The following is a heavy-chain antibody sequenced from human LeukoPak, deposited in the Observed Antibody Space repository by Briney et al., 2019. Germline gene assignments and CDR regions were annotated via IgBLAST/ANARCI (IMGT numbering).Heavy chain of an antibody. D-gene: IGHD3-16*02. J-gene: IGHJ4*02. CDR2: IYYRGTT. Sequence: PSETLSLTCTISGGSMNYYYWSWIRQPPGQGLEWIGYIYYRGTTNYHPSLKNRVTISIDTSKNQFSLKLYSVTAADTAVYFCARLARFEELSPRYYFDNWGLGTLVTVSS. CDR3: ARLARFEELSPRYYFDN. V-gene: IGHV4-59*08. CDR1: GGSMNYYY.